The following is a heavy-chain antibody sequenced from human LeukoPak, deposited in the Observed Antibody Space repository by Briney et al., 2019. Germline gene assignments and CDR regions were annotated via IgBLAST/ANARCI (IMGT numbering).Heavy chain of an antibody. Sequence: GGSLRLSCAASGFTFSSYGMHWVRQAPGQGLEWVAFIRYDGSNKYYADSVKGRFTISRDNSKNTLYLQMNSLRAEDTAVYYCAKGSNQLLIDYIDYWGQGTLVTVSS. CDR2: IRYDGSNK. CDR1: GFTFSSYG. D-gene: IGHD2-2*01. J-gene: IGHJ4*02. CDR3: AKGSNQLLIDYIDY. V-gene: IGHV3-30*02.